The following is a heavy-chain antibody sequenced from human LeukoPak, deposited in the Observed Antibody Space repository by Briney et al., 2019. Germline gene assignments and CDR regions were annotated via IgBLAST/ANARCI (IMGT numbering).Heavy chain of an antibody. CDR2: TNHSGST. V-gene: IGHV4-34*01. D-gene: IGHD3-22*01. Sequence: MSSETLSLTCAVYGGSFSGYYWSWIRQPPGKGLEWIGETNHSGSTNYNPSLKSRVTISVDTSKNQFSLKLSSVTAADTAVYYCARGHSYGLREWLLRRGHFDYWGQGTLVTVSS. CDR1: GGSFSGYY. J-gene: IGHJ4*02. CDR3: ARGHSYGLREWLLRRGHFDY.